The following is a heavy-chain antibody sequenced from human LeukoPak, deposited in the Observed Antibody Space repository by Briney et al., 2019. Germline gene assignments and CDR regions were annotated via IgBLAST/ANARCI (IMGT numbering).Heavy chain of an antibody. CDR1: GFTFSRYW. CDR2: IKQDGSEK. D-gene: IGHD3-22*01. CDR3: AGEAGSSGKPCNWFDP. J-gene: IGHJ5*02. Sequence: GGSLRLSCAASGFTFSRYWMSWVRQAPGKGLEWVANIKQDGSEKYFVDSVKGRFTISRDNAKNSLYLQMNSLRAEDTAVYYCAGEAGSSGKPCNWFDPWGQGTLVTVSS. V-gene: IGHV3-7*01.